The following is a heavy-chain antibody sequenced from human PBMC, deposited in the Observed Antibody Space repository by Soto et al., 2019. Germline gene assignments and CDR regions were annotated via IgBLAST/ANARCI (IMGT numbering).Heavy chain of an antibody. V-gene: IGHV4-31*03. J-gene: IGHJ5*02. CDR1: GASMSSGGYY. Sequence: QVQLQESGPGLVKPSPTLSLTCTVSGASMSSGGYYWTWIRQSPGKGLEWIGYIYYSGSTYYNPYLESRVAISLDTSRRQFSLTLHSVTAADTAIYYCARDRHNNFFDPWGQGTLVTVSS. CDR2: IYYSGST. CDR3: ARDRHNNFFDP. D-gene: IGHD6-6*01.